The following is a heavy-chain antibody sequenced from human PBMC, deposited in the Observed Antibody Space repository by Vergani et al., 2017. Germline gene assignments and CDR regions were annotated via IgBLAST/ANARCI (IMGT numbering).Heavy chain of an antibody. Sequence: EVQLVESGGGLVKPGGSLRLSCAASGFTFSSYSMNWVRQAPGKGLEWVSSISSSRSYIYYADSVKGRFTISRDNAKNSLYLQMNSLRAEDTAVYYCAGTIMVGGTNYYYYYMDVWGKGTTVTVSS. CDR2: ISSSRSYI. V-gene: IGHV3-21*01. J-gene: IGHJ6*03. CDR3: AGTIMVGGTNYYYYYMDV. CDR1: GFTFSSYS. D-gene: IGHD1-26*01.